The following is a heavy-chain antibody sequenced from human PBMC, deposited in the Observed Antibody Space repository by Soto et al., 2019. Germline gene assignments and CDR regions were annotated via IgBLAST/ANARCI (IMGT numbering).Heavy chain of an antibody. Sequence: ASVKVSCKASGYTFTGYYMHWVRQAPGQGLEWMGWIKPNSGGTNYAQKFQGWVTMTRDTSISTAYMKLSRLRSDDTAVYYCARVRDSSGPLQAFDIWGQGTMVTVSS. V-gene: IGHV1-2*04. D-gene: IGHD3-22*01. CDR1: GYTFTGYY. CDR2: IKPNSGGT. J-gene: IGHJ3*02. CDR3: ARVRDSSGPLQAFDI.